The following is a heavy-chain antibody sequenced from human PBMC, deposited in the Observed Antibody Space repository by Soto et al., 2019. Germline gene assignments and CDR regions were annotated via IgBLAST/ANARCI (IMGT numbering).Heavy chain of an antibody. Sequence: QVQLQQWGAGLLKPSETLSLTCAVYGGSFSGNYWSWIRQPPGKGLEWMGEINHSGNTNYNPSPNSRITFSVETSNNRFSLKLTSVTAADTAVYCCARAAYDYVWGSYRDVYYYAMDVWGQGTTVTVSS. V-gene: IGHV4-34*01. D-gene: IGHD3-16*02. CDR2: INHSGNT. CDR3: ARAAYDYVWGSYRDVYYYAMDV. CDR1: GGSFSGNY. J-gene: IGHJ6*02.